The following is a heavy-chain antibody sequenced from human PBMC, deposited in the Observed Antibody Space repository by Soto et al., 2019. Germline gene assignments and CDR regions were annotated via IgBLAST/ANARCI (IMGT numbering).Heavy chain of an antibody. CDR1: GFTFSSYA. CDR3: ARDGPHVDYDSSGYPLDY. Sequence: PGGSLRLSCAASGFTFSSYAMHWVRQAPGKGLEWVAVISYDGSNKYYADSVKGRFTISRDNSKNTLYLQMNSLRAEDTAVYYCARDGPHVDYDSSGYPLDYWGQGTLVTVSS. D-gene: IGHD3-22*01. J-gene: IGHJ4*02. CDR2: ISYDGSNK. V-gene: IGHV3-30-3*01.